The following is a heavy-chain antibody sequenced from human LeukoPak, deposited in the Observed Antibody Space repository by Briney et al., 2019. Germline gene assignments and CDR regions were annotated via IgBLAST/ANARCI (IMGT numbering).Heavy chain of an antibody. CDR2: ITGSGGST. V-gene: IGHV3-23*01. Sequence: PGGSLRHSCAASGFTFSSYAISWVRQAPGKGLEWVSAITGSGGSTYYADSVQGRFTISRDNSRNTLYLQMNSLRAEDTAVYYCAPWEPRGHYYMDVWGKGTTVTVSS. D-gene: IGHD1-26*01. CDR3: APWEPRGHYYMDV. CDR1: GFTFSSYA. J-gene: IGHJ6*03.